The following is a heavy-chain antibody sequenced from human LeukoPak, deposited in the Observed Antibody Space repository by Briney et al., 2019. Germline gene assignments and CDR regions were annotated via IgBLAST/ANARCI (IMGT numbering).Heavy chain of an antibody. V-gene: IGHV3-30*02. J-gene: IGHJ6*03. CDR3: AKDGLAAAMGSYYYYMDV. D-gene: IGHD2-2*01. Sequence: GGSLRLSCAASGFTFSSYGMHWVRQAPGKGLEWVAVIRYDGSNKYYADSVKGRFTISRDNSKNTLYLQMNSLRAEDTAVYYCAKDGLAAAMGSYYYYMDVWGKGPTVTASS. CDR2: IRYDGSNK. CDR1: GFTFSSYG.